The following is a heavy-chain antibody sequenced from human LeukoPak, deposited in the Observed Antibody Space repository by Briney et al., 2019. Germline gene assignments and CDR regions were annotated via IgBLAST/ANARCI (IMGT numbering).Heavy chain of an antibody. V-gene: IGHV4-61*01. CDR1: GGSFSSGSYY. J-gene: IGHJ4*02. CDR2: IYYSWST. D-gene: IGHD4-11*01. Sequence: SETLSLTCTVSGGSFSSGSYYWSWTRQPPGKGLEWFVYIYYSWSTNYNPSLKSRVTISVDTSKNQFSLKLSSVTAADTAVYYCARDAVTVRSYYFDYWGQGTLVTVSS. CDR3: ARDAVTVRSYYFDY.